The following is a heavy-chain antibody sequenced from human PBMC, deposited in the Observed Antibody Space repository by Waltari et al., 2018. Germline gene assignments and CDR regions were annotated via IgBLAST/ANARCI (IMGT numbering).Heavy chain of an antibody. CDR1: GGSISSGAYY. CDR3: ARGLWGAAAGTGAFDI. D-gene: IGHD6-13*01. J-gene: IGHJ3*02. V-gene: IGHV4-30-4*08. Sequence: QVQLQESGPGLVKPSQTLSLTCTVSGGSISSGAYYWSWIRPPPGKGLEWIGYIYYSGRTDYNPSLKSRVTISVDTSKNQFSLKLSSVTAADTAVYYCARGLWGAAAGTGAFDIWVQGTIVTVSS. CDR2: IYYSGRT.